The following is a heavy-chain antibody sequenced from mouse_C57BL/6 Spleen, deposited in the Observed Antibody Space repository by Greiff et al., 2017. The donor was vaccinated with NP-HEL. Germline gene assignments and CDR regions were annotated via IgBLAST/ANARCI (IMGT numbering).Heavy chain of an antibody. CDR2: ISDGGSYT. CDR3: ARDGRGYFDY. D-gene: IGHD3-1*01. CDR1: GFTFSSYA. Sequence: EVQRVESGGGLVKPGGSLKLSCAASGFTFSSYAMSWVRQTPEKRLEWVATISDGGSYTYYPDNVKGRFTISRDNAKNNLYLQMSHLKSEDTAMYYCARDGRGYFDYWGQGTTLTVSS. V-gene: IGHV5-4*01. J-gene: IGHJ2*01.